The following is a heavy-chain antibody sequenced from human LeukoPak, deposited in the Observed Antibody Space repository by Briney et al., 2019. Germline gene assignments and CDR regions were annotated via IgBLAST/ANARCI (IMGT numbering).Heavy chain of an antibody. CDR3: ARCIAAAGPFDY. V-gene: IGHV4-59*01. D-gene: IGHD6-13*01. Sequence: PSETLSLTCAVYGGSFSGYYWSWIRQPPGKGLEWIGYTYYSGSTNYNPSLKSRVTISVDTSKNQFSLKLSSVTAADTAVYYCARCIAAAGPFDYWGQGTLVTVSS. J-gene: IGHJ4*02. CDR2: TYYSGST. CDR1: GGSFSGYY.